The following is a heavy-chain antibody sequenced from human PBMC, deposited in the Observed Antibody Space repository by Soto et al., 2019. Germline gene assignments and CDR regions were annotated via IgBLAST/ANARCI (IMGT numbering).Heavy chain of an antibody. CDR1: GGCFSDYY. Sequence: PSETLSLTCAVYGGCFSDYYWSWIRQPPGKGLEWIGEINPSGSPNYSPSLKSRVTISVDTSKDQFSLKLSSVTAADTAVYHRAIKYSSGYYYRDYWGQGTLVTVSS. V-gene: IGHV4-34*01. CDR2: INPSGSP. CDR3: AIKYSSGYYYRDY. J-gene: IGHJ4*02. D-gene: IGHD3-22*01.